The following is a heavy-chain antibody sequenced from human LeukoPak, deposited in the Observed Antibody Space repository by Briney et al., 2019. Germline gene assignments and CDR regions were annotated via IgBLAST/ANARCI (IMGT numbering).Heavy chain of an antibody. J-gene: IGHJ6*02. CDR1: GFTFSSYG. Sequence: GRSLRLSCAASGFTFSSYGMHWVRQAPGKGLEWVAVISYDGSNKYYADSVKGRFTISRGNSKNTLYLQMNSLRAEDTAVYYCAKDHPSSSWYRSNYYYGMDVWGQGTTVTVSS. CDR2: ISYDGSNK. D-gene: IGHD6-13*01. CDR3: AKDHPSSSWYRSNYYYGMDV. V-gene: IGHV3-30*18.